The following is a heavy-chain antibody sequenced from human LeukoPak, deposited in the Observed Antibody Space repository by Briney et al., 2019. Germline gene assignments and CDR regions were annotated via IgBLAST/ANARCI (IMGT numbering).Heavy chain of an antibody. CDR1: GGSISSSSYY. J-gene: IGHJ4*02. CDR2: IYYSGST. CDR3: ARDIGWRYYFDY. V-gene: IGHV4-39*07. Sequence: SETLSLTCTVSGGSISSSSYYWGWIRQPPGKGLEWIGCIYYSGSTYYNPSLKSRVTISVDTSKNQFSLKLSSVTAADTAVYYCARDIGWRYYFDYWGQGTLVTVSS. D-gene: IGHD6-19*01.